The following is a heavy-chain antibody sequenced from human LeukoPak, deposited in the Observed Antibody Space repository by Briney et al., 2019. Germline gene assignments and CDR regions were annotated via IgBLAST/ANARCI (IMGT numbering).Heavy chain of an antibody. CDR1: GFTFSSYA. Sequence: PGGSLRLSCAASGFTFSSYAMHWVRQAPGKGLEWVAVISYDGSNKYYADSVKGRFTISRDNSKNTLYLQMNSLRAEDTAVYYCATYDILTGYYSPFDYWGQGTLVTVSS. D-gene: IGHD3-9*01. CDR2: ISYDGSNK. CDR3: ATYDILTGYYSPFDY. J-gene: IGHJ4*02. V-gene: IGHV3-30-3*01.